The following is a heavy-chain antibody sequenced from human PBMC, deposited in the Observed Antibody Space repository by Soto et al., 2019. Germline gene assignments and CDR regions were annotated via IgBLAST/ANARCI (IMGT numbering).Heavy chain of an antibody. Sequence: QLRLQESGPGLVKPSETLSLTCTVSGGSMRSSTYHWGWIRQPPGKGLEWIASIYYSGSTYYTASLKSRVTISGDMSKNQFSLKLSSVTAPDTAVYYCARGLWFGELWSGMDVWGQGTTVTVSS. CDR3: ARGLWFGELWSGMDV. V-gene: IGHV4-39*01. CDR2: IYYSGST. J-gene: IGHJ6*02. D-gene: IGHD3-10*01. CDR1: GGSMRSSTYH.